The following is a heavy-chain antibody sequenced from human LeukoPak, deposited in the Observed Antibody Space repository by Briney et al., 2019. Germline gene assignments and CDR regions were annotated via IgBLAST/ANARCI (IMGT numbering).Heavy chain of an antibody. J-gene: IGHJ6*02. CDR3: ARHGEGDNITMVQGVTPTNYYGMDV. CDR1: AGSFSGYY. V-gene: IGHV4-34*01. D-gene: IGHD3-10*01. CDR2: INHSEST. Sequence: SETLSLTCAVYAGSFSGYYWSWIRQPPGKGLEWIGEINHSESTDINPSLKSRVTISVDTSKNQFSLKLSSVTAADTAVYYCARHGEGDNITMVQGVTPTNYYGMDVWGQGTTVTVSS.